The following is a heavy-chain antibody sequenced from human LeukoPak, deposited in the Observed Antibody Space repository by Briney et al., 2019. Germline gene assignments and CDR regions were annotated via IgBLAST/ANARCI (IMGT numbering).Heavy chain of an antibody. D-gene: IGHD3-3*01. Sequence: PGGSLRLSCAASGFTFSSYSMNWVRQAPGKGLEWVSSISSSSSYIYYADSVKGRFTISRDNAKNSLYLQMNSLRAEDTAVYYCAREAPNYDFWSGYYTGKIKYYYYMDVWGKGTTVTVSS. CDR2: ISSSSSYI. V-gene: IGHV3-21*01. CDR1: GFTFSSYS. CDR3: AREAPNYDFWSGYYTGKIKYYYYMDV. J-gene: IGHJ6*03.